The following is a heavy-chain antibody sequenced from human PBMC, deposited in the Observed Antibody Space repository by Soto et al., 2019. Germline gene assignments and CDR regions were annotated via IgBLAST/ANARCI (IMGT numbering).Heavy chain of an antibody. V-gene: IGHV4-30-2*03. Sequence: PSETLSLTCAVSGGSISSGGYSWSWIRQPPGKGLEWIGSIYYSGSTYYNPSLKSRVTISVDTSKNQFSLKLNSVTAADTAVYYCASLGDWFDPWGQGTLVTVS. D-gene: IGHD3-16*01. J-gene: IGHJ5*02. CDR3: ASLGDWFDP. CDR2: IYYSGST. CDR1: GGSISSGGYS.